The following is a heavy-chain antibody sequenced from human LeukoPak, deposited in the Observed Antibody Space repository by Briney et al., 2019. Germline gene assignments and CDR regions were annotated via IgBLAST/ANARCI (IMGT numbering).Heavy chain of an antibody. J-gene: IGHJ4*02. CDR2: IYYSGDT. D-gene: IGHD6-25*01. CDR3: ARASGWQRAFDS. V-gene: IGHV4-59*13. CDR1: DGSITTYY. Sequence: PSETLSLTCSVSDGSITTYYWTWIRQPPGKGLEWIGYIYYSGDTKYNPSLKSRVTISVDTSKSQFSLKLSSVTAADTAVYYCARASGWQRAFDSWGQGALVAVSS.